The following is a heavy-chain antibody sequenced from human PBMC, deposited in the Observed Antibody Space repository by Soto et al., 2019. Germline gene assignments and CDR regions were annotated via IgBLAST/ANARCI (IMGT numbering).Heavy chain of an antibody. V-gene: IGHV3-23*01. J-gene: IGHJ4*02. CDR1: VFTFSSYA. D-gene: IGHD3-16*01. Sequence: GGSLRLSCAASVFTFSSYAMSWVRQAPGKGLEWVSAISGSGGSTYYADSVKGRFTISRDNSKNTLYLQMNSLRAEDTAVYYCAKDLKRFSYFDYWGQGTLVTVSS. CDR3: AKDLKRFSYFDY. CDR2: ISGSGGST.